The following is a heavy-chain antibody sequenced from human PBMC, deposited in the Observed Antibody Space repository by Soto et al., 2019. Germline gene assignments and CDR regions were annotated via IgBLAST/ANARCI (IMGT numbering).Heavy chain of an antibody. Sequence: DVQLLESGGGLVQWGGSLRLSCVTSGFTFSTYGMTWVRQAPGKGLEWVSYGGSGGSRYYAESVKGRFTISRDNSKNTLSLEMNSRRAEDTATYYWVKFRGRAYPYYYMDVWGKGTTVTVSS. CDR3: VKFRGRAYPYYYMDV. CDR2: YGGSGGSR. D-gene: IGHD3-10*01. J-gene: IGHJ6*03. CDR1: GFTFSTYG. V-gene: IGHV3-23*01.